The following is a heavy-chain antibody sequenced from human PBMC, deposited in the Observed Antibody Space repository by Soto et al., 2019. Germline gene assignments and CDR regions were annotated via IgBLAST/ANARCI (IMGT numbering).Heavy chain of an antibody. D-gene: IGHD6-13*01. CDR2: ISSSSSYI. Sequence: EVQLVESGGGLVKPGGSLRLSCAASGFTFSSYSMNWVRQAPGKGLEWVSSISSSSSYIYYEDSVKGRFTISRDNAKNSLYLQMNSLRAEDTAVYYCARAYSSNSGVYYGMDVWGQGTTVTVSS. J-gene: IGHJ6*02. V-gene: IGHV3-21*01. CDR1: GFTFSSYS. CDR3: ARAYSSNSGVYYGMDV.